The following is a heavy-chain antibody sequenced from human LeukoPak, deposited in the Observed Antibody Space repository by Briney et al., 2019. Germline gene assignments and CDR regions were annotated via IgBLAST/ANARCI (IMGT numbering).Heavy chain of an antibody. Sequence: GGSLRLSCAASGFTFDNYGMSWVRQAPGKGLEWVSSSSDSNSKVYYADSVKGRFTISRDNAKNSLYSQMNSLRADDTAVYYCARETLEAFDIWGQGTMVTVSS. V-gene: IGHV3-21*01. CDR1: GFTFDNYG. CDR3: ARETLEAFDI. J-gene: IGHJ3*02. CDR2: SSDSNSKV. D-gene: IGHD1-1*01.